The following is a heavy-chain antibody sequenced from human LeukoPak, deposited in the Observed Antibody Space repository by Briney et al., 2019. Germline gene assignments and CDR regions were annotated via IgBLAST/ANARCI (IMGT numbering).Heavy chain of an antibody. CDR3: ARELVARQDLDY. CDR2: IDTSGRNT. D-gene: IGHD6-6*01. CDR1: GFTFSGNS. Sequence: GGSLRLSCVASGFTFSGNSMNWVRQPPGKGLEWVSSIDTSGRNTYYAGSVKGRFTISRDNAKNSLCLQMNSLRAEDTAVYYCARELVARQDLDYWGQGTLVTVSS. V-gene: IGHV3-21*01. J-gene: IGHJ4*02.